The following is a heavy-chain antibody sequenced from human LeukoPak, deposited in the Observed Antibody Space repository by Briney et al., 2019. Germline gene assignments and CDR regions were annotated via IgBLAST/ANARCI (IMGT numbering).Heavy chain of an antibody. CDR2: MNPNSGDR. Sequence: ASVKVSCKASGYTFSSYDIDWVRQATGQGLEWMGWMNPNSGDRGYAQNFQGRVTITRNTSISTAYMELSSLRSEDTAVYYCARDLRYSSGWSASGMDVWGKGTTVTISS. V-gene: IGHV1-8*03. CDR3: ARDLRYSSGWSASGMDV. CDR1: GYTFSSYD. D-gene: IGHD6-19*01. J-gene: IGHJ6*03.